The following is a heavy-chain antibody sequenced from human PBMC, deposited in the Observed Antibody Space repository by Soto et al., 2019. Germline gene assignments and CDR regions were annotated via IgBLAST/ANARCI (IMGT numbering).Heavy chain of an antibody. CDR3: VKSGRHWGAFDC. CDR2: IGGTDGDSDGVP. D-gene: IGHD7-27*01. Sequence: VQLLESGGDLVQPGGSLRLYCVASGFILNNYAMSWVRQAPGKGLEWVSTIGGTDGDSDGVPWYEDSVKGRFTISRDRSAKTFFLHRDNLRAEDSVLYYCVKSGRHWGAFDCWGQGTTVVVSS. J-gene: IGHJ3*01. CDR1: GFILNNYA. V-gene: IGHV3-23*01.